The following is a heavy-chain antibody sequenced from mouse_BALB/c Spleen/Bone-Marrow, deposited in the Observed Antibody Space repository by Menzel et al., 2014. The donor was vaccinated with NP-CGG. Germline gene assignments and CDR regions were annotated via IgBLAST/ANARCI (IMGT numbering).Heavy chain of an antibody. CDR1: GFTFSSYA. CDR3: ARVTDTFYFGSSYWYSDV. CDR2: ISSGGST. Sequence: DVQLVESGGGLVKPGGPLKLPCAASGFTFSSYAMSWVRQTPEKRLEWVASISSGGSTYYPDSVKGRFTISRDNVRNILYLQMSSLKSEDTAMYYCARVTDTFYFGSSYWYSDVWGAGTTVTVSS. D-gene: IGHD1-1*01. V-gene: IGHV5-6-5*01. J-gene: IGHJ1*01.